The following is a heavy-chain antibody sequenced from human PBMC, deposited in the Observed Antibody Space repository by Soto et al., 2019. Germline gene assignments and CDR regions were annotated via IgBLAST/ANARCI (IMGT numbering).Heavy chain of an antibody. CDR2: INAGNGNT. CDR1: GYTFTSYA. CDR3: AVEWLLYYYYYYGMDV. J-gene: IGHJ6*02. Sequence: QVQLVQSGAEVKKPGASVKVSCKASGYTFTSYAMHWVRQAPGQRLAWMGWINAGNGNTKYSQKFQGRVTITRDTSASTAYMELSSLRSEDTAVYYCAVEWLLYYYYYYGMDVWGQGTTVTVSS. V-gene: IGHV1-3*01. D-gene: IGHD5-12*01.